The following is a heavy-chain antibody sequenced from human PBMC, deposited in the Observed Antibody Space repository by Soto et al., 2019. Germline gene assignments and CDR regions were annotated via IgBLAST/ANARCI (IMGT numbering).Heavy chain of an antibody. CDR3: ARHNTMDNWNYDY. CDR1: GGSISSYY. CDR2: MSHSGYT. D-gene: IGHD1-7*01. J-gene: IGHJ4*02. V-gene: IGHV4-59*08. Sequence: SETLSLTCTVSGGSISSYYWSWIRQPPGKGLEWIGYMSHSGYTNYNPSLKSRVTISVDTSRNQFSLKLNSVTAADTAVYYCARHNTMDNWNYDYWGQGTLVTVSS.